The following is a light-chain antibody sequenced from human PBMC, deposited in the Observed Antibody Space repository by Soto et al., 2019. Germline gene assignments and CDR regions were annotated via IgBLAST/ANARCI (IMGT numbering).Light chain of an antibody. V-gene: IGLV1-47*02. CDR3: ASWDDRLGAVI. J-gene: IGLJ2*01. Sequence: QSVLTQPPSASGTPGQRVTISCSGSSSNIGSNTVNWYQQLPGTAPKLLMHSNNLRPSGVPERISGSKFGTAASLAISGLRSEDEAVYYCASWDDRLGAVIFGGGTKATVL. CDR2: SNN. CDR1: SSNIGSNT.